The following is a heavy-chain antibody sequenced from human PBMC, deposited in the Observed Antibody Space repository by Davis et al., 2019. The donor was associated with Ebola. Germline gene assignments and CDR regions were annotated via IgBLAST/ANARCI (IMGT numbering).Heavy chain of an antibody. Sequence: ESLKISCAASGFPSSSYDMHCLRQATGQVLEPVSAIGTAVDTYYPGSVKGRITIFRENAKHSLYLQMNSLRAGDTAVYYCARGSLDYYGMDVWGQGTTVTVSS. J-gene: IGHJ6*02. V-gene: IGHV3-13*01. CDR1: GFPSSSYD. CDR2: IGTAVDT. CDR3: ARGSLDYYGMDV.